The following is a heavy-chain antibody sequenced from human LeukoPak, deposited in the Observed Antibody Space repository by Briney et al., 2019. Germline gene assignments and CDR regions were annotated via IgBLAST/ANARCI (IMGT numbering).Heavy chain of an antibody. Sequence: TSETLSLTCTVSGGSISSSSYYWGWIRQPPGKGLEWIGSIYYSGSTYYNPSLKSRVTISVDTSKNQFSLKLSSVTAADTAVYYCARQEGIVVVIRWFDPWGQGTLVTVSS. D-gene: IGHD3-22*01. CDR2: IYYSGST. J-gene: IGHJ5*02. V-gene: IGHV4-39*01. CDR1: GGSISSSSYY. CDR3: ARQEGIVVVIRWFDP.